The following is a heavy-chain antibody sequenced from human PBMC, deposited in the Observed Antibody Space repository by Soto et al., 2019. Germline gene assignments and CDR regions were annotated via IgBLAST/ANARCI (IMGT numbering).Heavy chain of an antibody. J-gene: IGHJ4*02. D-gene: IGHD3-9*01. CDR2: IYPGDSGT. V-gene: IGHV5-51*01. CDR1: GYSLTSYW. Sequence: PGESPKTSFKGSGYSLTSYWIGWVPQMPGKGLEWMGIIYPGDSGTRYRPSFQGQVTISVDKSISTAYLQWSSLKAEDTAMYYWARCPRLTDPFDYWGQGTLVTVSS. CDR3: ARCPRLTDPFDY.